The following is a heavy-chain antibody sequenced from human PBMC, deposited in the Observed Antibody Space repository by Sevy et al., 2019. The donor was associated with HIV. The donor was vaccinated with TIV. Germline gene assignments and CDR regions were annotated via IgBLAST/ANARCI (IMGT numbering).Heavy chain of an antibody. CDR3: AKDRAVLVGDAFDL. V-gene: IGHV3-23*01. CDR2: IIGSGGST. CDR1: GFTFSSFA. J-gene: IGHJ3*01. D-gene: IGHD2-15*01. Sequence: GGSLRLSCAASGFTFSSFAMSWVRQAPGKGLEWVSAIIGSGGSTYYADSVKGRFTISRDNSKNTLSLQMHSLRVEDTAIYYCAKDRAVLVGDAFDLWGQGTMVTVSS.